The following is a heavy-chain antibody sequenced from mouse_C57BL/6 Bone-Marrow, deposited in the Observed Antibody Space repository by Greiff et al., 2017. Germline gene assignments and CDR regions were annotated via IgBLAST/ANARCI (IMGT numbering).Heavy chain of an antibody. J-gene: IGHJ2*01. CDR2: ISDGGSYT. Sequence: EVKLMEPGGGLVKPGGSLKLSCAASGFTFSSYAMSWVRQTPEKRLEWVATISDGGSYTYYPDNVKGRFTISRDNAKNNLYLQMSHLKSEDTAMYYCARENYSNYIDYWGQGTTLTVSS. CDR3: ARENYSNYIDY. CDR1: GFTFSSYA. V-gene: IGHV5-4*01. D-gene: IGHD2-5*01.